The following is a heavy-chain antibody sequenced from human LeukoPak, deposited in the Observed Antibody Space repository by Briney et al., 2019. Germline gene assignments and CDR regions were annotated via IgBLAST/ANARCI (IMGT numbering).Heavy chain of an antibody. V-gene: IGHV4-39*01. CDR3: ARRPRQTGTRDY. D-gene: IGHD1-7*01. J-gene: IGHJ4*02. CDR2: IYYSGST. Sequence: PSETLSLTCTVSGGSISSSSYYWGWIRQPPGKGLEWIGSIYYSGSTYYNPSLKSRVTISVDTSKNQFSLKLSSVTAADTAVYYCARRPRQTGTRDYWGQGTLVTVSS. CDR1: GGSISSSSYY.